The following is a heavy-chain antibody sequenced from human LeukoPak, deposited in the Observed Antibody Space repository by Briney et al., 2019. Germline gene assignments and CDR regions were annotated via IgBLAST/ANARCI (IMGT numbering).Heavy chain of an antibody. D-gene: IGHD1-14*01. CDR3: TRDRASITVSDY. CDR2: IYSTGIT. CDR1: GGSISSYY. J-gene: IGHJ4*02. Sequence: SETLSLTCTVSGGSISSYYWSWVRQPAGKGLEWIGRIYSTGITNYNPSLQSRVSISVDKSKNQFSLKLNSVTAADTAMYYCTRDRASITVSDYWSQGTLVTVSS. V-gene: IGHV4-4*07.